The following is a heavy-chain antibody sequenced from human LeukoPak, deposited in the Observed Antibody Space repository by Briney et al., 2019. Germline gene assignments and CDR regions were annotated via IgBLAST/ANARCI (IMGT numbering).Heavy chain of an antibody. CDR1: GFTFSSYS. CDR3: ARGSDYGDYGGHFDY. Sequence: PGGSLRLSCAASGFTFSSYSMNWVRQAPGKGLEWVSSISSSSSYIYYADSVKGRFTISRDNAKNSLYLQMNSLRAEDTAVYYCARGSDYGDYGGHFDYWGQGTLVTVSS. D-gene: IGHD4-17*01. CDR2: ISSSSSYI. V-gene: IGHV3-21*01. J-gene: IGHJ4*02.